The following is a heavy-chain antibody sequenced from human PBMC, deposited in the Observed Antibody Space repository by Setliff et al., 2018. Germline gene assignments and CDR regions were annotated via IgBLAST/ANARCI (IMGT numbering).Heavy chain of an antibody. CDR3: ARAPDSGTYYNLYPYYNDV. CDR2: IYSSGSI. Sequence: SETLSLTCNVSGGSISGYYWSWIRQPPGKGLEWIGNIYSSGSIKYNPSLRSRVTISVDTVKNQFSLRLSSLSAADTAVYYCARAPDSGTYYNLYPYYNDVWGKGTTVTVSS. J-gene: IGHJ6*03. D-gene: IGHD1-26*01. V-gene: IGHV4-59*08. CDR1: GGSISGYY.